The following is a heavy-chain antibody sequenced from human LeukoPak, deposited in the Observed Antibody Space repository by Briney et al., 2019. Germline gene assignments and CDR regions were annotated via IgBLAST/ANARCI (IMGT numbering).Heavy chain of an antibody. CDR2: INHSGST. J-gene: IGHJ6*03. CDR3: ARGGSRYSKKYYMDV. Sequence: SETLSLTCTVSGGSISSESYYWGRIRQPPGKGLEWIGEINHSGSTNCNPSLKSRVTISVDTSKNQFSLKLSSVTAADTAVYYCARGGSRYSKKYYMDVWGKGTTVTVPS. V-gene: IGHV4-39*07. CDR1: GGSISSESYY. D-gene: IGHD6-13*01.